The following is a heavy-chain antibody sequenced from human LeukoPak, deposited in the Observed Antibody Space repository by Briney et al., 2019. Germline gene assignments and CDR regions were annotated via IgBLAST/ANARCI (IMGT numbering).Heavy chain of an antibody. Sequence: GGSLRLSCAASGFTFSSYAMHWVRQAPGKGLEWVAVISYDGSNKYYADSVKGRFTISRDNSKNTLYLQMNSLRAEDTAVYYCARAVGVPAAIRPVGYWGQGTLVTVSS. CDR3: ARAVGVPAAIRPVGY. CDR1: GFTFSSYA. CDR2: ISYDGSNK. V-gene: IGHV3-30-3*01. D-gene: IGHD2-2*01. J-gene: IGHJ4*02.